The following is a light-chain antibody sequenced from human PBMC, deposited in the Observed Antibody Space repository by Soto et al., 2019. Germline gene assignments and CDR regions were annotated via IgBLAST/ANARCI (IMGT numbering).Light chain of an antibody. J-gene: IGLJ3*02. CDR2: EVS. CDR1: SSDVGAYNY. CDR3: SSYTTTSTLWL. Sequence: QSVLTQPASVSGSPGQSITISCTGTSSDVGAYNYVSWYQQHPGKAPKLIISEVSDRPSGVSNRFSGSKSGNTASLTISGLQAEDEADYFCSSYTTTSTLWLFGGGTKLTVL. V-gene: IGLV2-14*01.